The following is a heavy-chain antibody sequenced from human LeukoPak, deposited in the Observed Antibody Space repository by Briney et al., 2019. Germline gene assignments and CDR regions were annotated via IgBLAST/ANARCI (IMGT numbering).Heavy chain of an antibody. Sequence: GGSLRLSCAASGFTFSGYAMTWVRQAPGKGLEWVSAITGGGGSIHYADSVKGRFTISRDNSRNTLFLQMNGLRAEDTAVYYCAKGRGTSSGWSFDYWGQGTLVTVSS. CDR2: ITGGGGSI. CDR3: AKGRGTSSGWSFDY. D-gene: IGHD6-19*01. CDR1: GFTFSGYA. J-gene: IGHJ4*02. V-gene: IGHV3-23*01.